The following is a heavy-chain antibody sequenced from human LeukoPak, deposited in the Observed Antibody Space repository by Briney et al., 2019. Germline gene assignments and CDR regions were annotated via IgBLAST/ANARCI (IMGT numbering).Heavy chain of an antibody. CDR2: ISGSNSYI. D-gene: IGHD1/OR15-1a*01. CDR3: ARAGNIRFDY. Sequence: PGGSLRLSCAASGFTFNSYSMNWVRQAPGKGLEWVSSISGSNSYIYYADSMKGRFTISRDNAKNSLYLQMNSLRAEGTAVYYCARAGNIRFDYWGQGTLVTVSS. J-gene: IGHJ4*02. V-gene: IGHV3-21*04. CDR1: GFTFNSYS.